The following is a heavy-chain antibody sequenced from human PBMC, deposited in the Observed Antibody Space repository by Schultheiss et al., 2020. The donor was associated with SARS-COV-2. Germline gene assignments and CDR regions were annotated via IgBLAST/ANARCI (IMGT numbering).Heavy chain of an antibody. D-gene: IGHD4-23*01. CDR1: GFTCSDYA. V-gene: IGHV4-38-2*01. CDR3: ARRRSDGNWYLDT. Sequence: GSLRLSCGVSGFTCSDYAMSWVRQAPGKGLEWIGSVFFSEISSYKSSLKSRVTISVDTSKNRFSLNLHSVTAADTAIYYCARRRSDGNWYLDTWGPGTLVTVSS. J-gene: IGHJ4*02. CDR2: VFFSEIS.